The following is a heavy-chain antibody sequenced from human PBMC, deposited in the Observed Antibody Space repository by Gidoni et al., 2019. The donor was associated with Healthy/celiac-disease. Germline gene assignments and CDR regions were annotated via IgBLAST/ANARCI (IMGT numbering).Heavy chain of an antibody. D-gene: IGHD2-15*01. J-gene: IGHJ2*01. Sequence: QVQLQESGPGLVKPSQTLSLTCTVSGGSISSGGYYWSWIRQHPGKGLEWIGYIYYSGGTYYNPSLKSRVTISVDTSKNQFSLKLSSVTAADTAVYYCARDQRYCSGGSCYPNWYFDLWGRGTLVTVSS. CDR1: GGSISSGGYY. CDR3: ARDQRYCSGGSCYPNWYFDL. CDR2: IYYSGGT. V-gene: IGHV4-31*03.